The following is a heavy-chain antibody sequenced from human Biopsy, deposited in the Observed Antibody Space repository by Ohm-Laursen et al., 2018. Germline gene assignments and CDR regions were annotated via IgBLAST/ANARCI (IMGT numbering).Heavy chain of an antibody. CDR3: VREGLDCAGGTCYSGPLDL. D-gene: IGHD2-15*01. CDR1: GYSFTSYG. CDR2: ISPYFGNT. J-gene: IGHJ4*03. Sequence: SVKVSCKASGYSFTSYGMNWVRQAPGQGLEWVGWISPYFGNTNSTQKLQAIVTLSTETSTDTAYMELRSLRYDDTAIYYCVREGLDCAGGTCYSGPLDLWSQGTLITVSS. V-gene: IGHV1-18*01.